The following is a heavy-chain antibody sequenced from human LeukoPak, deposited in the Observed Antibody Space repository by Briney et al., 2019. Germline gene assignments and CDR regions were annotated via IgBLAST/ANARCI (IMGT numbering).Heavy chain of an antibody. CDR3: ARRYYDTLTGYPQSYYFDY. V-gene: IGHV4-39*07. J-gene: IGHJ4*02. CDR2: IYYSGNT. CDR1: GGSISNYY. D-gene: IGHD3-9*01. Sequence: TETLSLTCTVSGGSISNYYWGWIRQAPGKGLEWIGSIYYSGNTYYNASLKSRVTISLDTHKNQFCLKLSSVTAADTAVYYCARRYYDTLTGYPQSYYFDYWGQGTLVTVSS.